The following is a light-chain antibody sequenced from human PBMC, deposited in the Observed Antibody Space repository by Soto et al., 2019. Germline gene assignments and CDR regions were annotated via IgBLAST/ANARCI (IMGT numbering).Light chain of an antibody. CDR2: KAS. CDR1: QTISSW. V-gene: IGKV1-5*03. Sequence: DIQMTQSPSTLSGSVGDRVTITCRASQTISSWLAWYQQKPGKAPKLLIYKASTLKSGVPSGFSGSGSGTEFTLTISSLQPDEFATYYCQHYNSYSEAFG. J-gene: IGKJ1*01. CDR3: QHYNSYSEA.